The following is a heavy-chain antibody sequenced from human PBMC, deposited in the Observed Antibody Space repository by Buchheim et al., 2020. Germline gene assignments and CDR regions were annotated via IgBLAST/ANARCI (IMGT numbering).Heavy chain of an antibody. Sequence: QLQLQESGPGLVRPSETLSLPCTVSGGSISSSTYYWGWIRQPPGKGLEWIGNIYHSGSIYYNPSLTSRVTMSVDTSKNQFPLRLSSVTAADTAVYYCAREYSSSSRPDYWGQGTL. CDR1: GGSISSSTYY. CDR3: AREYSSSSRPDY. D-gene: IGHD6-6*01. CDR2: IYHSGSI. V-gene: IGHV4-39*02. J-gene: IGHJ4*02.